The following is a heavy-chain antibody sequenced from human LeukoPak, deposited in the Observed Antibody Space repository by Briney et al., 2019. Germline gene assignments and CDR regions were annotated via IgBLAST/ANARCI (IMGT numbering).Heavy chain of an antibody. CDR2: INPNSGGT. V-gene: IGHV1-2*02. Sequence: NSGGSLRLSCAASGYTFTGYYMHWVRQAPGQGLEWMGWINPNSGGTNYAQKFQGRVTMTRDTPISTAYMELSRLRSDDTAVYYCAREKVYKAAAGTTPHGYWGQGTLVTVPS. J-gene: IGHJ4*02. CDR1: GYTFTGYY. CDR3: AREKVYKAAAGTTPHGY. D-gene: IGHD6-13*01.